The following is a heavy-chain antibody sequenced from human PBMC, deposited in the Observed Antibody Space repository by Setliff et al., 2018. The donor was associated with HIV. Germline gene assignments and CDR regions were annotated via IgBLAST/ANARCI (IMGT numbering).Heavy chain of an antibody. CDR2: INHSGRT. V-gene: IGHV4-34*01. J-gene: IGHJ4*02. CDR3: VRGEYYDVSAIYHDDR. Sequence: SETLSLTCAVYGGSFSDNYWSWIRQSPGKGLEWIGEINHSGRTKYSPSLRSRVSISVDTSKTQFSLKLTSVTAADTAVYYCVRGEYYDVSAIYHDDRWGQGTRVTVAS. CDR1: GGSFSDNY. D-gene: IGHD3-16*01.